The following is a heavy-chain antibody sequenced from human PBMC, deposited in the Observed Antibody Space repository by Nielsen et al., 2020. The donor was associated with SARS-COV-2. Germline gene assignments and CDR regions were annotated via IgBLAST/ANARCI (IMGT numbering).Heavy chain of an antibody. Sequence: ETLSLTCAVYGGSFSGYYWSWIRQPPGKALEWLAHIFSNDEKSYSTSLKSRLTISKDTSKSQVVLTMTNMDPVDTATYYCARISEDYYGMDVWGQGTTVTVSS. CDR1: GGSFSGYYW. V-gene: IGHV2-26*01. J-gene: IGHJ6*02. CDR3: ARISEDYYGMDV. D-gene: IGHD1-14*01. CDR2: IFSNDEK.